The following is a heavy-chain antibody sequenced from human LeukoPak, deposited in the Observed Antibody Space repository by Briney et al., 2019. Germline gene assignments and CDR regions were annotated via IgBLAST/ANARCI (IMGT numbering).Heavy chain of an antibody. CDR3: ARGQKWNYLRWFDP. Sequence: SSETLSLTCTVSGYSISSGYYWGWIRQPPGKGLEWIGSIYHSGSTYYNPSLKSRVTISVDTSKNQFSLKLSSVTAADTAVYYCARGQKWNYLRWFDPWGQGTLVTVSS. CDR1: GYSISSGYY. CDR2: IYHSGST. D-gene: IGHD1-7*01. J-gene: IGHJ5*02. V-gene: IGHV4-38-2*02.